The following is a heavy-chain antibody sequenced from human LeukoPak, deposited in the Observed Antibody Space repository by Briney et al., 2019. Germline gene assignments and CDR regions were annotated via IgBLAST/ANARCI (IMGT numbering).Heavy chain of an antibody. CDR3: ARYTAMVYFDY. CDR2: IYYSGGT. J-gene: IGHJ4*02. V-gene: IGHV4-59*01. Sequence: SETLSLTCTVSGGSISSYYWSWIRQPPGKGLEWIGYIYYSGGTNYNPSLKSRVTISVDTSKNQFSLKLSPVTAADTAVYYCARYTAMVYFDYWGQGTLVTVSS. CDR1: GGSISSYY. D-gene: IGHD5-18*01.